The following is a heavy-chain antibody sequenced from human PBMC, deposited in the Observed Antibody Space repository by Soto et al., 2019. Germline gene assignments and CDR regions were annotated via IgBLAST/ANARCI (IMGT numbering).Heavy chain of an antibody. V-gene: IGHV3-23*01. CDR3: AKDRRRYFDWFPGIDAFDI. D-gene: IGHD3-9*01. Sequence: GGSLRLSCAASGFTFSSYAMSWVRQAPGKGLEWVSAISGSGGSTYYADSVKGRFTISRDNSKNTLYLQMNSLRAEDTAVYYCAKDRRRYFDWFPGIDAFDIWGQGTMVTVSS. CDR1: GFTFSSYA. J-gene: IGHJ3*02. CDR2: ISGSGGST.